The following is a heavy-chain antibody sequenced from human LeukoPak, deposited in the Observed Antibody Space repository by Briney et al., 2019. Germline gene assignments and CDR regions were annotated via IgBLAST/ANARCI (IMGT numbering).Heavy chain of an antibody. V-gene: IGHV5-51*01. CDR3: ARMIATGDRGYFDY. CDR1: GYTFSTYW. Sequence: PGESLDISCKGSGYTFSTYWIAWVRQMPGKGLEWMAIIYPRDSDTRYSPSFQGQVTISVDRSVSTAYLQWSGLKASDTATYYCARMIATGDRGYFDYWGQGTLVTVSS. D-gene: IGHD6-13*01. CDR2: IYPRDSDT. J-gene: IGHJ4*02.